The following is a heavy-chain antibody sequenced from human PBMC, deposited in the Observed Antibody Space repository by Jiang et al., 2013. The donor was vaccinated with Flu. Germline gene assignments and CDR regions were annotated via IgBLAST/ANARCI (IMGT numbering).Heavy chain of an antibody. Sequence: QLLESGGGVVQPGGSLRLSCAASGFTFSSYGMHWVRQAPGKGLEWVAVISYDGSTTYYADSLKGRFTISRDKSNNTLYLQMNRLRPEDTAVYFCAREGVWEQLSYYYYFMDVWGKGTTATVSS. V-gene: IGHV3-30*03. CDR2: ISYDGSTT. CDR3: AREGVWEQLSYYYYFMDV. J-gene: IGHJ6*03. D-gene: IGHD1-26*01. CDR1: GFTFSSYG.